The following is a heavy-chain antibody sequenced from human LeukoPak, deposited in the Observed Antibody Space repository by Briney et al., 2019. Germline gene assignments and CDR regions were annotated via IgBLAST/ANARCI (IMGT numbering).Heavy chain of an antibody. J-gene: IGHJ4*02. CDR3: ARESVDYGGNTAFDY. Sequence: PSETLSLTCTISDGSISSYYWSWIRQPPGEGLEGSGYIYYSGSTNYNPSLKSRVTISVETSKTQFSLKLSSVTAAATDVYYCARESVDYGGNTAFDYWGQGTLVTVSS. CDR2: IYYSGST. V-gene: IGHV4-59*01. D-gene: IGHD4-23*01. CDR1: DGSISSYY.